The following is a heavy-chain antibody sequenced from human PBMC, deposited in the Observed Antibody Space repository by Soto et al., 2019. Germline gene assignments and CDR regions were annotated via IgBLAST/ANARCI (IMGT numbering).Heavy chain of an antibody. CDR1: GFTFSNYW. D-gene: IGHD3-10*01. CDR3: ASVKSWAVSP. CDR2: IKQSGSDR. V-gene: IGHV3-7*01. Sequence: EVQLVESGGGLVQPGGSLGLSCAASGFTFSNYWMSWVRLAPGKGLEWVAHIKQSGSDRYYVDSVRGRFTISRDNAKNSLYLQMNSLRVEDTAMYYCASVKSWAVSPWGQGTLVTVSS. J-gene: IGHJ5*02.